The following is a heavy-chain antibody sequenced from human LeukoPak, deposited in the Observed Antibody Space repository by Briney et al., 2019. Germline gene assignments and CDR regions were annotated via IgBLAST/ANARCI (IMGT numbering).Heavy chain of an antibody. D-gene: IGHD4-11*01. V-gene: IGHV1-69*05. CDR3: ASLSTPSTVTHYYYYYMDV. CDR2: IIPIFDTA. CDR1: GGTFSSYA. J-gene: IGHJ6*03. Sequence: ASVKVSCKASGGTFSSYAISWVRQAPGQGLEWMGGIIPIFDTANYAQKFQGRVTINTDESTSTADMELSSLRSEDTAVYYCASLSTPSTVTHYYYYYMDVWGKGTTVTVSS.